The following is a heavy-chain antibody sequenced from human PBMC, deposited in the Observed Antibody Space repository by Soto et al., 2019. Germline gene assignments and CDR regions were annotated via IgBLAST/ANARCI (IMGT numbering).Heavy chain of an antibody. J-gene: IGHJ4*02. CDR2: ISLNSGSI. V-gene: IGHV3-9*01. Sequence: DVQLVESGGGLVQPGRSLRLSCAASGFTFDDYAMHWVRQAPGKGLELVSGISLNSGSIGYADSVKGRFTISRDNAKNSLYLQMNSLRAEDTALYYCAKDRGLVLSFYFDYWGQGTLVTVSS. CDR3: AKDRGLVLSFYFDY. CDR1: GFTFDDYA. D-gene: IGHD6-19*01.